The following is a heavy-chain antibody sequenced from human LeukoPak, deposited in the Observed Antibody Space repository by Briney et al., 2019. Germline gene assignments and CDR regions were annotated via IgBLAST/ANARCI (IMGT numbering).Heavy chain of an antibody. CDR2: IRGSGGGT. D-gene: IGHD4-17*01. CDR3: ARDPNGDYIGAFDL. Sequence: GGSLRLSCVASGFTFSNYAMIWVRQAPGKGLEWVSAIRGSGGGTVYADSVKGRFTISRDNSENTLYLQMNNVRAEDTAIYYCARDPNGDYIGAFDLWGQGTLVTVSS. V-gene: IGHV3-23*01. J-gene: IGHJ3*01. CDR1: GFTFSNYA.